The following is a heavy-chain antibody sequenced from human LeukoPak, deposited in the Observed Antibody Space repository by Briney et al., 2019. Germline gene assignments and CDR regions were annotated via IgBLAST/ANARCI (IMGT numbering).Heavy chain of an antibody. D-gene: IGHD3-3*01. CDR1: GGSISSYY. Sequence: PSETLSLTCTVSGGSISSYYWSWIRQPAGKGLEWIGRIYTSGSTNYNPSLKSRVTMSVDTSKNQFSLKLSSVTAADTAVYYCARGNSVLRFLEWLGVSVKFDYWGQGTLVTVSS. CDR3: ARGNSVLRFLEWLGVSVKFDY. J-gene: IGHJ4*02. V-gene: IGHV4-4*07. CDR2: IYTSGST.